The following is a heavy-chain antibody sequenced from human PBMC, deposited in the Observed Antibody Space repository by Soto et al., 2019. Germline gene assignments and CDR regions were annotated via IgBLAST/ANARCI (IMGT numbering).Heavy chain of an antibody. CDR1: GFTFRNYA. J-gene: IGHJ6*02. CDR3: ARPLWQLATYYCGMDT. Sequence: QVQLVESGGGVVQPGRSLALSCAASGFTFRNYAMHWVRQAPGKGLEWVATISYDGDNNYYTASVKGPVTISRDNSKNTLYLPMSSRRPEDTTVYYGARPLWQLATYYCGMDTWCQGTTVTVSS. D-gene: IGHD2-21*01. V-gene: IGHV3-30*14. CDR2: ISYDGDNN.